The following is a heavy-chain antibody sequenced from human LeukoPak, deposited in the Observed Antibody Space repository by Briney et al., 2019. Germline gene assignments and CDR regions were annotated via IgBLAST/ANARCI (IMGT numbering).Heavy chain of an antibody. D-gene: IGHD1-26*01. Sequence: GGSLRLSCAASGFTFSDYYMSWIRQAPGKGLEWVSYISSSGSTIYYADSVKGRFTISRDNSKSTLSLQMGSLRAEDMAVYYCARVGESGSFDYWGQGTLVTVSS. V-gene: IGHV3-11*04. CDR2: ISSSGSTI. CDR1: GFTFSDYY. J-gene: IGHJ4*02. CDR3: ARVGESGSFDY.